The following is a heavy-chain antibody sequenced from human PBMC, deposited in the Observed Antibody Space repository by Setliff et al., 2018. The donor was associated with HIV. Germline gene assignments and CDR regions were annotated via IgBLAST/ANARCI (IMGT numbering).Heavy chain of an antibody. V-gene: IGHV4-4*07. D-gene: IGHD3-3*01. CDR1: GASLSSYY. CDR3: ARRGMVDDFDY. CDR2: FYSSGST. Sequence: PSETLSLTCTVSGASLSSYYWSWIRQPAGKGLEWIGRFYSSGSTNYNPSLKSRVTMSVDTSKNQFSLKLSSVTAADTAVYYCARRGMVDDFDYWGQGTRVTVSS. J-gene: IGHJ4*02.